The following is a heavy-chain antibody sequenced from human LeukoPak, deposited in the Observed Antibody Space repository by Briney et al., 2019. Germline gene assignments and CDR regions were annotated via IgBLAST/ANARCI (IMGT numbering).Heavy chain of an antibody. D-gene: IGHD2-2*01. V-gene: IGHV4-38-2*02. CDR1: GYSIRSGYY. Sequence: SETLXXTCTVXGYSIRSGYYWGWIRQPPGKGLEWIGNIYHIVTTYYTPSLTSPVTISVHTSKNQFSLKLSSVTAADTAVYYCARDGTSSSCSSTSCYQDYWGQGTLVTVSS. J-gene: IGHJ4*02. CDR2: IYHIVTT. CDR3: ARDGTSSSCSSTSCYQDY.